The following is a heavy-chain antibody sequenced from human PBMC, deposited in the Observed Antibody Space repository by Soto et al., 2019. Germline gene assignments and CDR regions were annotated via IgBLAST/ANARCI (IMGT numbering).Heavy chain of an antibody. CDR1: GYSISSGYY. Sequence: SETLSLTCAVSGYSISSGYYWGWIRQPAGRGLWWIGSIDHSGSTYYNPSLKSRVTISVDTSKNQFSLKLSSVTAADTAVYYCARDDRDSSSPAFDYWGQGTTVTAPQ. CDR3: ARDDRDSSSPAFDY. CDR2: IDHSGST. D-gene: IGHD6-6*01. J-gene: IGHJ4*02. V-gene: IGHV4-38-2*02.